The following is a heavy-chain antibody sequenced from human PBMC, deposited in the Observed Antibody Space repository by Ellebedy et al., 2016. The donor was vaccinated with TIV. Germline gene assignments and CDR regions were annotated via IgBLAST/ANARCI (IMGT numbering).Heavy chain of an antibody. CDR3: ASVRLGELSMDY. J-gene: IGHJ4*02. Sequence: SETLSLXXTVSGGSISSSSYYWGWIRQPPGKGLEWIGYFYYSGSTNYNPSLKSRVTISADTSKNQFSLKLSSVTAADTAVYYCASVRLGELSMDYWGQGTLVTVSS. CDR1: GGSISSSSYY. CDR2: FYYSGST. V-gene: IGHV4-61*05. D-gene: IGHD3-16*02.